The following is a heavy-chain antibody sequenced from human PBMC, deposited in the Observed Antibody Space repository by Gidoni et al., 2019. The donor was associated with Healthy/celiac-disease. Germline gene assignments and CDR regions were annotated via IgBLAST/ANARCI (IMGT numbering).Heavy chain of an antibody. J-gene: IGHJ4*02. V-gene: IGHV3-30-3*01. CDR1: GFTFSSYA. CDR3: ARAFCSSTSCHPLDY. Sequence: QVQLVESGGGVVQPGRSLRLSCAASGFTFSSYAMLWVRQAPGKGLEWVAVISYDGSNKYYADSVKGRFTISRDNSKNTLYLQMNSLRAEDTAVYYCARAFCSSTSCHPLDYWGQGTLVTVSS. D-gene: IGHD2-2*01. CDR2: ISYDGSNK.